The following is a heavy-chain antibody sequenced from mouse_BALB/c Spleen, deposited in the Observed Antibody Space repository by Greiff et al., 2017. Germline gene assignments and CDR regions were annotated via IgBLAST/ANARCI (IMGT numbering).Heavy chain of an antibody. J-gene: IGHJ2*01. V-gene: IGHV5-9*03. CDR3: ARYERYGNYFDY. CDR1: GFTFSSYT. Sequence: EVKLMESGGGLVKPGGSLKLSCAASGFTFSSYTMSWVRQTPEKRLEWVATISSGGGNTYYPDSVKGRFTISRDNAKNNLYLQMSSLRSEDTALYYCARYERYGNYFDYWGQGTTLTVSS. D-gene: IGHD2-10*02. CDR2: ISSGGGNT.